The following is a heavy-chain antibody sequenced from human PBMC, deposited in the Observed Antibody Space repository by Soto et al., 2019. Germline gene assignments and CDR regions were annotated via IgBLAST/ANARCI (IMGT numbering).Heavy chain of an antibody. CDR2: IYYSGST. CDR3: ASGVGARNWFDP. J-gene: IGHJ5*02. Sequence: PSETLSLTCTVSGGSISSSSYYWGWIRQPPGKGLEWIGSIYYSGSTYYNPSLKSRVTISVDTSKNQFSLKLSSVTAADTAVYYCASGVGARNWFDPWGQGNLVTFSS. CDR1: GGSISSSSYY. V-gene: IGHV4-39*01. D-gene: IGHD1-26*01.